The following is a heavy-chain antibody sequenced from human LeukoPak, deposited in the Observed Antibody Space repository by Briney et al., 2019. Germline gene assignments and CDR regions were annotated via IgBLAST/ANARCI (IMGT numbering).Heavy chain of an antibody. V-gene: IGHV3-23*01. J-gene: IGHJ5*02. CDR2: ISGSGGST. CDR3: ASIGYSSGWYWIDP. D-gene: IGHD6-19*01. Sequence: GGSLRLSCAASGFTFSSYAMSWVRQAPGKGLEWVSAISGSGGSTYYADSVKGRFTISRDNSKNTLYLQMNSLRVEDTAVYYCASIGYSSGWYWIDPWGQGTQVTVSS. CDR1: GFTFSSYA.